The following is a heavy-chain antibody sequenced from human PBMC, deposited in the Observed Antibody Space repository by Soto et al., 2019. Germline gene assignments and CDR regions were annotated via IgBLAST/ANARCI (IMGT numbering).Heavy chain of an antibody. V-gene: IGHV3-66*01. D-gene: IGHD2-21*02. CDR3: GSDGDDVGLFDAFDI. Sequence: EVQLVEFGGGLVQPGGSLRLSCAASGFNVNNNYMSWVRQAPGTALEWASIIYRGGDTYYADSVKGRFSISRDKSKNTLYFQMTSLRAEVSAVYYCGSDGDDVGLFDAFDIWGQGTMVTVSS. CDR2: IYRGGDT. J-gene: IGHJ3*02. CDR1: GFNVNNNY.